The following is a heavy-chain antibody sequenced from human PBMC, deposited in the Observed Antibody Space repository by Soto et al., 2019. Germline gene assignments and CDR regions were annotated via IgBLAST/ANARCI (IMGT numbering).Heavy chain of an antibody. Sequence: GGSLRLSCAASGFTFSSYSMNWVRQAPGKGLEWVSYISSSSSTIYYADSVKGRFTISRDNAKNSLYLQMNSLRDEDTAVYYCASLLLWFGELFFSPSAYGMEVWGQGTAVTVSS. V-gene: IGHV3-48*02. CDR3: ASLLLWFGELFFSPSAYGMEV. D-gene: IGHD3-10*01. J-gene: IGHJ6*02. CDR2: ISSSSSTI. CDR1: GFTFSSYS.